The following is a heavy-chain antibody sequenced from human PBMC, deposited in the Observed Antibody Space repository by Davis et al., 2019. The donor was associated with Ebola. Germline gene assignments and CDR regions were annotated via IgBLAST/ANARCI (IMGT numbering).Heavy chain of an antibody. V-gene: IGHV5-51*01. Sequence: GESLKISCQASGYSFTSYWIGWVRQMPGKGLEWMGMIYPGDSDTRYSPSFQGQVTISADKSIKTAFLQWSSLKASDTALYYCASLRRTITGMDDAFDIWGQGTMVTVSS. CDR2: IYPGDSDT. J-gene: IGHJ3*02. D-gene: IGHD2-8*02. CDR1: GYSFTSYW. CDR3: ASLRRTITGMDDAFDI.